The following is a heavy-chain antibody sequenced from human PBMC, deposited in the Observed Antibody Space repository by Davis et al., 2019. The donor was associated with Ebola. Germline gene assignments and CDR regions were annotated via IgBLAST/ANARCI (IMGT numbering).Heavy chain of an antibody. D-gene: IGHD4-23*01. Sequence: GESLKISCAASGFTFSDYYMSWIRQAPGKGLEWVSYISSSGSTIYYADSVKGRFTISRDNAKNSLYLQMNSLRAEDTAVYYCAKAGTYGGTYFDYWGQGTLVTVSS. CDR3: AKAGTYGGTYFDY. CDR1: GFTFSDYY. V-gene: IGHV3-11*01. J-gene: IGHJ4*02. CDR2: ISSSGSTI.